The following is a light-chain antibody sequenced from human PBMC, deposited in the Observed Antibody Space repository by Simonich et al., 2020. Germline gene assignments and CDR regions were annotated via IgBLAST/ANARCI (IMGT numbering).Light chain of an antibody. Sequence: DIQMTQSPSSLSASVGDRVTITCRARQSISSYLNWYQQKPGKAPKLLIYAASSLQSGCPSRFSGSGSGTDFTLTISSLQPEDFATYYCQQSYSTPLTFGGGTKVEIK. V-gene: IGKV1-39*01. CDR1: QSISSY. J-gene: IGKJ4*01. CDR2: AAS. CDR3: QQSYSTPLT.